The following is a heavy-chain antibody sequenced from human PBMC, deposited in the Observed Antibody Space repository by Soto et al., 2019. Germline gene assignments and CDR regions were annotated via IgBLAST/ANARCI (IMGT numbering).Heavy chain of an antibody. V-gene: IGHV1-69*01. CDR1: GGVFRNYA. CDR2: IIPVFGTA. CDR3: ARDRWGSYSFDS. Sequence: QVQLVQSGAEVKKPGSSVKVSCKASGGVFRNYAINWVRQAPGQGLEWMGGIIPVFGTADYPQKFQGRVTITADESMTTAHMELTSLKTEDTAVYFCARDRWGSYSFDSWGQGTLVTV. D-gene: IGHD1-26*01. J-gene: IGHJ5*01.